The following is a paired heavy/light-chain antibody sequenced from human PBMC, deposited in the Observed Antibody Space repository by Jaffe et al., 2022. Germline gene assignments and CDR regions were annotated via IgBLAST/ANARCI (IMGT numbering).Light chain of an antibody. V-gene: IGKV3-20*01. CDR2: GAS. Sequence: EIVLTQSPGTLSLSPGERAILSCRASQSVSSSYLAWYQQKPGQAPRLLIYGASGRASGIPDRFSGSGSGTDFTLTINGLEPQDFAVYYCQLSGSSPAALTFGGGTKVEIK. CDR3: QLSGSSPAALT. CDR1: QSVSSSY. J-gene: IGKJ4*01.
Heavy chain of an antibody. CDR1: GDSISSSTDY. CDR3: ARHHRRFFEWSLSAELVWFDP. V-gene: IGHV4-39*01. Sequence: QLQLQESGPGLVKPSETLSLTCTVSGDSISSSTDYWGWIRQPPGKGLEWIGSISYSGSTQYTPPLKSRVTMSVETSKNQFSLRLTSVTAADTAVYYCARHHRRFFEWSLSAELVWFDPWGQGTLVTVSS. J-gene: IGHJ5*02. CDR2: ISYSGST. D-gene: IGHD3-3*01.